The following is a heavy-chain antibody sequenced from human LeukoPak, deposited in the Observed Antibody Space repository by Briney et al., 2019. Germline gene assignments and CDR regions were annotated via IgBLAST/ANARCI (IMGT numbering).Heavy chain of an antibody. CDR2: ISYDGSKE. CDR1: GFTFNKYD. V-gene: IGHV3-30*04. CDR3: AKLLYYYDSSQPY. J-gene: IGHJ4*02. D-gene: IGHD3-22*01. Sequence: GGSLRLSCAASGFTFNKYDMHWVRQAPGKGLDWVTFISYDGSKEHYADSVKGRFTISRDNSKNTLYLQMNSLRAEDTAVYYCAKLLYYYDSSQPYWGQGTLVTVSS.